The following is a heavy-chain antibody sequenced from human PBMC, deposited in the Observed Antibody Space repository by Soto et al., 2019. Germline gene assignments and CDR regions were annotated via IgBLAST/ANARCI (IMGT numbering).Heavy chain of an antibody. CDR2: IYYSGST. CDR1: GGSISSYY. Sequence: PSETLSLTCTVSGGSISSYYWSWIRQPPGKGLEWIGYIYYSGSTNYNPSLKSRVTISVDTSKNQFSLQLSSVIAADTAVYYCARSDCSSTSCHYYFDYWGQGTLVTVSS. CDR3: ARSDCSSTSCHYYFDY. V-gene: IGHV4-59*01. D-gene: IGHD2-2*01. J-gene: IGHJ4*02.